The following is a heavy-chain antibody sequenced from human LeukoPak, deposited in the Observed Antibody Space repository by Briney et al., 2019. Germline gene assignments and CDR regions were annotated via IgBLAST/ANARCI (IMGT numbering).Heavy chain of an antibody. V-gene: IGHV3-23*01. CDR1: GFTFSSYA. Sequence: GGSLRLSCAASGFTFSSYAMSWVRQAPGEGLEWVSAISGSGGSTYYADSVKGRFTISRDTSKNTLYLQMNSLRAEDTAVYYCATRHCGGGDCYSAGADPFDHGGQGTLVTVSS. D-gene: IGHD2-21*01. CDR2: ISGSGGST. CDR3: ATRHCGGGDCYSAGADPFDH. J-gene: IGHJ4*02.